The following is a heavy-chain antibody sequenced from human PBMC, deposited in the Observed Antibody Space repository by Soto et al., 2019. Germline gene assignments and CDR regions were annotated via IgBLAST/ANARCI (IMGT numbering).Heavy chain of an antibody. J-gene: IGHJ5*02. V-gene: IGHV1-69*01. D-gene: IGHD3-3*01. CDR2: IIPIFGTA. CDR3: ATSTYDFWSGYSRNSFDP. CDR1: GGTFSSYA. Sequence: QVQLVQSGAEVKKPGSSVKVSCKASGGTFSSYAISWVRQAPGQGLEWLGGIIPIFGTANYAHKFQGRVTIPADDSTSTAYMELRSLRSEDTGVYYCATSTYDFWSGYSRNSFDPGGQGTLVTFSS.